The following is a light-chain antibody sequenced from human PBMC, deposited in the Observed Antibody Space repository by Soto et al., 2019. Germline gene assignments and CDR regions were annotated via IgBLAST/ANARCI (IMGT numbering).Light chain of an antibody. Sequence: QSVLTQPASVSGSPGQSITISCTGTSGDVGSYNLVSWYQQHPGKAPKLMIYEVSKRPSGVSNRFSGSKSGNTASLTISGLQAEDEADYYCCSYAGSSTLPYVFGTGTKVPVL. J-gene: IGLJ1*01. CDR3: CSYAGSSTLPYV. V-gene: IGLV2-23*02. CDR2: EVS. CDR1: SGDVGSYNL.